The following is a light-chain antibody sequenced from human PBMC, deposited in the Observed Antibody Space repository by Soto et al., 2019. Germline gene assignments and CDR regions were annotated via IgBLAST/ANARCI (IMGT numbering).Light chain of an antibody. CDR3: QHYHSVPWT. CDR1: QNINNY. J-gene: IGKJ1*01. Sequence: DIQMTQSPSSLSASVGDRVTITCRASQNINNYLNWYQQRPGEAPKVLIYTASNLQSGVPSRFSGSRSATDFTLTISRLRHDDFATYYCQHYHSVPWTCGRGTKVEIK. V-gene: IGKV1-39*01. CDR2: TAS.